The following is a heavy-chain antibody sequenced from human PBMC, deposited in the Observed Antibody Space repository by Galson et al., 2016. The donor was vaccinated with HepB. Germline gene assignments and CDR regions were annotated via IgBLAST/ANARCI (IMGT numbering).Heavy chain of an antibody. Sequence: TLSLTCTVSAGSISSGGYYWSWIRQHPGKGLEWIGYIYYSGNTYYNPSLKSRVSISLDTSTNQFSLKLSSVTVADTAVYYCAIDRRYYERHDAFDLWGQGTMVTVSS. J-gene: IGHJ3*01. V-gene: IGHV4-31*03. CDR2: IYYSGNT. D-gene: IGHD3-22*01. CDR3: AIDRRYYERHDAFDL. CDR1: AGSISSGGYY.